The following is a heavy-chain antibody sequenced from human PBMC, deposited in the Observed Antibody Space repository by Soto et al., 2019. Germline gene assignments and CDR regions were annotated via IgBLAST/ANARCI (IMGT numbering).Heavy chain of an antibody. CDR3: ARYCSSSSCSQLYGMDV. CDR2: IDASYSYS. CDR1: GYSFTKYW. J-gene: IGHJ6*02. Sequence: GESLKISCKGSGYSFTKYWIIWVRQVPGKGLEWMGRIDASYSYSHYSPSFQGHVTISVDKSISTGYLQWSSLKASDTAMYYCARYCSSSSCSQLYGMDVWGQGTTVTVSS. D-gene: IGHD2-15*01. V-gene: IGHV5-10-1*01.